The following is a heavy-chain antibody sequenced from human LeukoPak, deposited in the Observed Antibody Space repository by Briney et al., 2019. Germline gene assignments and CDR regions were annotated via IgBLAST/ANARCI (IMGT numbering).Heavy chain of an antibody. CDR3: ARWASSDVDY. V-gene: IGHV3-53*01. D-gene: IGHD3-22*01. Sequence: PGGSLRLSCAVSGFTVSRNYMSWVRQAPGKGLEWVSVIYSGGNTYYADSVKGRFTISRDNSKNTLYLQMNSLRIEDTAVYYCARWASSDVDYWGQGTLVTVSS. J-gene: IGHJ4*02. CDR1: GFTVSRNY. CDR2: IYSGGNT.